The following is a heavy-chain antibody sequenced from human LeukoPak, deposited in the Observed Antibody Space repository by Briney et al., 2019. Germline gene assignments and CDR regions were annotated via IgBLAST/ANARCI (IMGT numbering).Heavy chain of an antibody. V-gene: IGHV3-30*18. Sequence: GRSLRLSCAASGFTFSSYGMHWVRRAPAKGLDWVAVISYDGSNKYYADSVKGRFTISRDNSKNTLYLQMNSLRAEDTAVYYCAKDFRPSGLDPWGQGTLVTVSS. D-gene: IGHD6-6*01. CDR1: GFTFSSYG. CDR2: ISYDGSNK. CDR3: AKDFRPSGLDP. J-gene: IGHJ5*02.